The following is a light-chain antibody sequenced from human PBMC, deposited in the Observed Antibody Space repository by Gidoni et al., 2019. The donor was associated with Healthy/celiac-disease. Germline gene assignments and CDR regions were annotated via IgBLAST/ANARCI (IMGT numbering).Light chain of an antibody. CDR1: QSVLYSSNNKNY. J-gene: IGKJ2*01. Sequence: DIVMTQSPDSLAVSLGERATINCKYSQSVLYSSNNKNYLAWYQQKPGQPHKLLIYWASTRESGVPDRFSGSGSGTDFTRTISSLQAEDVAVYYCQQYYSTPYTFGQGTKLEIK. V-gene: IGKV4-1*01. CDR2: WAS. CDR3: QQYYSTPYT.